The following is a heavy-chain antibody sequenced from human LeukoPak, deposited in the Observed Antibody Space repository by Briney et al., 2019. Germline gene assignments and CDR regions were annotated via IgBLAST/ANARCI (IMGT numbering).Heavy chain of an antibody. J-gene: IGHJ4*02. D-gene: IGHD3-22*01. CDR3: ARMYDSSGYYYPFDY. V-gene: IGHV4-59*08. Sequence: PSETLSLTCTVSGGSISSYYWSWIRQPPGKGLEWIGYIYYTGSTNYNPSLNSRVTISVDTSKNHFSLKLSSVTAADTAVYYCARMYDSSGYYYPFDYWGQGTLVTVSS. CDR2: IYYTGST. CDR1: GGSISSYY.